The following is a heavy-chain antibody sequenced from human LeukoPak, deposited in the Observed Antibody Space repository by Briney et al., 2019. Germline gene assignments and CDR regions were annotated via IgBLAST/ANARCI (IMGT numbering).Heavy chain of an antibody. CDR1: GFTFTSSA. V-gene: IGHV1-58*02. CDR2: IVVGSGNT. CDR3: AALLWFGEFSDFDY. Sequence: SVKVSCKASGFTFTSSAMQWVRQARGQRLEWIGWIVVGSGNTNYAQKFQERVTITRDMSTSTAYMELSSLRSEDTAVYYCAALLWFGEFSDFDYWGQGTLVTVSS. J-gene: IGHJ4*02. D-gene: IGHD3-10*01.